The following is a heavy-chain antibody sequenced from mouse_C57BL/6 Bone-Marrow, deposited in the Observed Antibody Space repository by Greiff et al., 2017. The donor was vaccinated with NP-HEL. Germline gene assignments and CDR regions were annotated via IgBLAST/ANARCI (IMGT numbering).Heavy chain of an antibody. CDR1: GYTFTSYW. V-gene: IGHV1-64*01. CDR3: ARYGKGYAMDY. D-gene: IGHD2-1*01. J-gene: IGHJ4*01. Sequence: VQLQQPGAELVKPGASVKLSCKASGYTFTSYWMHWVKQRPGQGLEWIGMIHPNSGSTNYNEKFKSKATLTVDKSSSTAYMQLSSLTSEDSAVYDCARYGKGYAMDYWGQGTSVTVSS. CDR2: IHPNSGST.